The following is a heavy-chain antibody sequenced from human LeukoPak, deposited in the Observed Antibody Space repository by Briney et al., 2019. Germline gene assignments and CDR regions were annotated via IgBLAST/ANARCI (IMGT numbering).Heavy chain of an antibody. CDR1: GYTFTGYY. V-gene: IGHV1-2*02. Sequence: ASVKVSCKASGYTFTGYYMHWVRQAPGQGLEWMGWINPNSGGTNYAQKFQGRVTMTRDTSISTAYMELSRLGSDDTAVYYCARDRGHIVVVTANYYYYGMDVWGQGTTVTVSS. CDR3: ARDRGHIVVVTANYYYYGMDV. CDR2: INPNSGGT. J-gene: IGHJ6*02. D-gene: IGHD2-21*02.